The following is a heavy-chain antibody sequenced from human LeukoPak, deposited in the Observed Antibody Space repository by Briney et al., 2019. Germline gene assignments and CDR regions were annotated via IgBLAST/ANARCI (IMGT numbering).Heavy chain of an antibody. J-gene: IGHJ4*02. V-gene: IGHV3-23*01. CDR2: ISGRGVST. Sequence: GGSLRLSCAASGFTFSSYAMSWVRQAPGKGLERVSTISGRGVSTYSADSLKGRFTISRDNSKNTLYLQMYSLRAEDTAVYFCAKDQASDYYDSSGYPLHFDYWGQGTLVTVSS. CDR1: GFTFSSYA. D-gene: IGHD3-22*01. CDR3: AKDQASDYYDSSGYPLHFDY.